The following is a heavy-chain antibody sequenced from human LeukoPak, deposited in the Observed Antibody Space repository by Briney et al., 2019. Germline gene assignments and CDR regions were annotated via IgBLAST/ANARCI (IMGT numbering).Heavy chain of an antibody. CDR3: ARDSPLGPDPYYFDY. CDR1: GFTFSSYG. Sequence: GGSLRLSCAASGFTFSSYGMHWVRQAPGKGLEWVAVISYDGSDKYCADSVKGRFTISRDNSKNTLYLQMNSLRAEDTAVYYCARDSPLGPDPYYFDYWGQGTLVTVSS. D-gene: IGHD7-27*01. CDR2: ISYDGSDK. J-gene: IGHJ4*02. V-gene: IGHV3-30*03.